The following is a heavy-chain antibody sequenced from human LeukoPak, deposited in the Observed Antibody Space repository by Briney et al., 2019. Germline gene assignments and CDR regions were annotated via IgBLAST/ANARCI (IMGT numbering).Heavy chain of an antibody. D-gene: IGHD3-22*01. CDR3: ATSGYPYNAFDI. V-gene: IGHV1-2*02. J-gene: IGHJ3*02. CDR2: IKANSGGT. CDR1: GYTVTGYY. Sequence: ASVKVSCKASGYTVTGYYLHWVRQAPGQGLEWMGWIKANSGGTNYAERFQGRVTMTRDTSISTVYMDLSRLRSDDTAVYHCATSGYPYNAFDIWGQGTMVTVSS.